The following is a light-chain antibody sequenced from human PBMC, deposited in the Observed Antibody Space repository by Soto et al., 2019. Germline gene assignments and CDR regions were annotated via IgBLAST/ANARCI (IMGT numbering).Light chain of an antibody. Sequence: DIQMTQSPSTLSASIVDTVTITCRTSQSVDTWLAWYQHKAGKAPKLLIYRASSLATGVPSRFSGSGSGTAFTLTITSVQPDDFATYYCQLYNDYSRVFGQGTQVEIK. CDR3: QLYNDYSRV. V-gene: IGKV1-5*03. CDR1: QSVDTW. J-gene: IGKJ1*01. CDR2: RAS.